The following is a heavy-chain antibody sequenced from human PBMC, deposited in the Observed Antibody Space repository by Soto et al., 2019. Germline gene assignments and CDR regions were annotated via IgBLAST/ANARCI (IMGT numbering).Heavy chain of an antibody. V-gene: IGHV1-2*04. J-gene: IGHJ6*02. CDR1: GYSFNDSC. CDR2: INPTGGRT. D-gene: IGHD1-20*01. CDR3: ARDQQKYKPSFYHYYAMDL. Sequence: ALVKVSCKASGYSFNDSCIYWVRQAPGQGLEWVAWINPTGGRTTYAQKFRDWVTLTRDTSIGTPNLELTGLKSDDTAIYYCARDQQKYKPSFYHYYAMDLWGQGTTVTVSS.